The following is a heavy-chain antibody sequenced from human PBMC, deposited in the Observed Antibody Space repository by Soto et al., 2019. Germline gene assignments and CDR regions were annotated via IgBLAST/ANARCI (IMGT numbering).Heavy chain of an antibody. CDR3: ARAPYTDIVVVPAAIFDY. CDR1: GGSISSSSYY. V-gene: IGHV4-39*07. J-gene: IGHJ4*02. CDR2: IYYSGST. Sequence: SETLSLTCTVSGGSISSSSYYWGWIRQPPGKGLEWIGSIYYSGSTYYNPSLKSRVTISVDTSKNQFSLKLSSVTAADTAVYYCARAPYTDIVVVPAAIFDYWGQGTLVTVSS. D-gene: IGHD2-2*01.